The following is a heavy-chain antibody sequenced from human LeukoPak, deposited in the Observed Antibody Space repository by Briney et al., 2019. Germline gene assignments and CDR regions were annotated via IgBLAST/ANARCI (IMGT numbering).Heavy chain of an antibody. CDR3: AKDPIDTVYGMDV. CDR1: GFTLSTYV. CDR2: ISGRGADT. Sequence: GGSLRLSCAASGFTLSTYVMTWVRQAPGKGLEWVSSISGRGADTYYVDSVKGRFTISRDNSKNTLYLQMNSLRVEDTAIYYCAKDPIDTVYGMDVWGQGTTVTVSS. V-gene: IGHV3-23*01. J-gene: IGHJ6*02. D-gene: IGHD5/OR15-5a*01.